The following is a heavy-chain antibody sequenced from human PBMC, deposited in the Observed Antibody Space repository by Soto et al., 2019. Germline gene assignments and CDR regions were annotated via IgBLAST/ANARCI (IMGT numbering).Heavy chain of an antibody. CDR3: ARVFLGYCSSTSCPGGGDYYYYYGMDV. J-gene: IGHJ6*02. CDR2: ISAYNGNT. D-gene: IGHD2-2*01. CDR1: GYTFTSYG. V-gene: IGHV1-18*01. Sequence: QVQLVQSGAEVKKPGASVKVSCKASGYTFTSYGISWVRQAPGQGLEWMGWISAYNGNTNYAQKLQGRVTMTTDTSTSTAYMELRSLRADDTAVYYCARVFLGYCSSTSCPGGGDYYYYYGMDVWGQGTTVTVSS.